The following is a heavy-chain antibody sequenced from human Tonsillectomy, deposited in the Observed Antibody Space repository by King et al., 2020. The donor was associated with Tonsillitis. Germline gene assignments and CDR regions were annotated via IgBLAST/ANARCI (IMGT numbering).Heavy chain of an antibody. CDR3: ASELTYYYDSSGPVDS. V-gene: IGHV3-21*01. J-gene: IGHJ4*02. Sequence: VQLVESGGGLVKPGGSLRLSCAASGFTFSSYSMNWVRQAPGKGLEWVSSISTSSSYIYYADSVKGRFPISRDNAKNSLYLQMNSLRAEDTAVYYCASELTYYYDSSGPVDSWGQGTLVTVSS. CDR1: GFTFSSYS. D-gene: IGHD3-22*01. CDR2: ISTSSSYI.